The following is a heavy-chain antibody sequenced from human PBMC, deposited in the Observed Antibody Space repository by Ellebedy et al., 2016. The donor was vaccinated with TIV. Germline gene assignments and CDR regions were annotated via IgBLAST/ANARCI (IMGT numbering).Heavy chain of an antibody. J-gene: IGHJ4*02. CDR2: IYYSGST. CDR1: AGSISSSSYY. CDR3: AAGDGYNYDY. Sequence: MPGGSLRLSCTVSAGSISSSSYYWGWIRQPPGKGLEWIGCIYYSGSTYYNPSLKSRVTISVDTSKNQFSLKLSSVTAADTAVYYCAAGDGYNYDYWGQGTLVTVSS. V-gene: IGHV4-39*01. D-gene: IGHD5-24*01.